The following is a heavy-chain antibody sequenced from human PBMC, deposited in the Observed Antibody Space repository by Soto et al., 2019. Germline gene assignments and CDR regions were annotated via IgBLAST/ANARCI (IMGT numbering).Heavy chain of an antibody. D-gene: IGHD1-7*01. V-gene: IGHV6-1*01. CDR2: TYYRSRWYN. CDR3: AGTTSHQWYYMDV. Sequence: PSQTLSLTCAISGDSVSSNSAAWNWIRLSPSRGLEWLARTYYRSRWYNDYAVSVRSRITVNPDTSKNRFSLQLTSVTPEDTAVYYCAGTTSHQWYYMDVWGKGTTVTVS. J-gene: IGHJ6*03. CDR1: GDSVSSNSAA.